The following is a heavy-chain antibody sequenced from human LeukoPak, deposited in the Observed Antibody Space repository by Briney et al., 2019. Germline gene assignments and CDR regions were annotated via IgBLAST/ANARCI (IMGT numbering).Heavy chain of an antibody. CDR1: GGTFSSYA. Sequence: SVKVSCKASGGTFSSYAISWVRQAPGQGLEWMGGIIPIFGTANYAQKFQGRVTITADESTSTAYMELSSLRSEDTAVYYCARELGYCSGGSCYGGYYFDYWGQGTLVTVSS. CDR2: IIPIFGTA. D-gene: IGHD2-15*01. V-gene: IGHV1-69*13. CDR3: ARELGYCSGGSCYGGYYFDY. J-gene: IGHJ4*02.